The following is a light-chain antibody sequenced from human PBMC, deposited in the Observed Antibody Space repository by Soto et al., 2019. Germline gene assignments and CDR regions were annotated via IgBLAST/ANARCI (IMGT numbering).Light chain of an antibody. CDR3: QHYSYSRYFS. J-gene: IGKJ3*01. Sequence: EIVLTQSPGTLSLAPGERATLSCRASQSVSYNYFAWYQQKPGQAPRLLIYGVSSRATGIPDRFSGSGSVTDFTLTLSRLEPDYFAVYYCQHYSYSRYFSLGPGTKVDIK. CDR1: QSVSYNY. CDR2: GVS. V-gene: IGKV3-20*01.